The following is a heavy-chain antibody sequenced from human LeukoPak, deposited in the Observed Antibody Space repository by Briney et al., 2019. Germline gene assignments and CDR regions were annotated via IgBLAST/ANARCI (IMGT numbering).Heavy chain of an antibody. J-gene: IGHJ4*02. CDR1: GFTFSNYW. V-gene: IGHV3-74*01. CDR2: INNLGTST. Sequence: GGSLRLSCAASGFTFSNYWMHWVRQAPGKGLVWVSRINNLGTSTNYADSVRGRFTISRDDAKNTLYLQMNSLRAEDTDVYYCAKGPAGDSPDYFDCWGQGTLVTVSS. CDR3: AKGPAGDSPDYFDC. D-gene: IGHD2-21*01.